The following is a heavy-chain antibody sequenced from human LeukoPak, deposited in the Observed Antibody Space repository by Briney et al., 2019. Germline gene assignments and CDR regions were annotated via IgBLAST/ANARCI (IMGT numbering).Heavy chain of an antibody. V-gene: IGHV3-33*01. J-gene: IGHJ4*02. CDR3: ARRRGYSGYGKDY. Sequence: GRSLRLSCAASGFTFSSYGMHWVRQAPGKGLEWVAVIWYDGSNKYYADSVKGRFTISRDNSKNTLVLQMNSLRAEDTAVYYCARRRGYSGYGKDYWGQGTLVTVSS. D-gene: IGHD5-12*01. CDR1: GFTFSSYG. CDR2: IWYDGSNK.